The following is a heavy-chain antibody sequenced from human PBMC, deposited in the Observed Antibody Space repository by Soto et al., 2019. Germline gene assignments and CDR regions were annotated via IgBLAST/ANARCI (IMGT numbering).Heavy chain of an antibody. D-gene: IGHD2-21*01. Sequence: SETLSLTCVVSGGSISDYSWSWIRQTPGKALEWIGEINHLGSINYNPSLKSRVTMSVDTSKNQFSLTLNSVTAADTATYYCARGGISHWAYFYYMDVWDRGTTVTVSS. CDR1: GGSISDYS. CDR3: ARGGISHWAYFYYMDV. CDR2: INHLGSI. V-gene: IGHV4-34*01. J-gene: IGHJ6*03.